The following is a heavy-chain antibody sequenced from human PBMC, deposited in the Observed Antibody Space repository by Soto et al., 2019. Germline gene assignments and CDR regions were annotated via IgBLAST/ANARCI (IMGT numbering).Heavy chain of an antibody. D-gene: IGHD6-19*01. J-gene: IGHJ6*02. CDR3: ARHGWSGYYYYGMDV. CDR2: INPRDSDT. V-gene: IGHV5-51*01. CDR1: GYSFSNYW. Sequence: PGESLKISCKGSGYSFSNYWIGWVRQMPGKGLEWMAVINPRDSDTRYSPSFQGQVTISVDKSDTTTYLQWSSLKASDTAMYYCARHGWSGYYYYGMDVWGQGTTVTVSS.